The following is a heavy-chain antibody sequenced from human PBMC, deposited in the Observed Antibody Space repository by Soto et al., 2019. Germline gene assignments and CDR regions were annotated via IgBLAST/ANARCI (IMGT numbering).Heavy chain of an antibody. CDR2: IYFSGSA. CDR3: ARVYSGSYSDS. J-gene: IGHJ4*02. D-gene: IGHD1-26*01. Sequence: SETLSLTCTVSGGSITSYYWSWIRQPPGKGLEWIGYIYFSGSANYNPSLKSRVTISVDTSKNQFSLKLSSVTAADTAVYFCARVYSGSYSDSWGQGTLVTVSS. CDR1: GGSITSYY. V-gene: IGHV4-59*08.